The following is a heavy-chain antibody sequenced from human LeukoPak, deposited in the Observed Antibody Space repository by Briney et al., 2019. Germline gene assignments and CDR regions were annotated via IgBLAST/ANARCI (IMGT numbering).Heavy chain of an antibody. D-gene: IGHD5-24*01. J-gene: IGHJ4*02. Sequence: GGSLRLSCAASGFTFSSYAMSWVRQAPGKGLEWVSSISSSSSYIYYADSVKGRFTISRDNAKNSLYLQMNSLRAEDTAVYYCAKEQMATIGHWGLGTLVTVSS. CDR3: AKEQMATIGH. CDR1: GFTFSSYA. V-gene: IGHV3-21*01. CDR2: ISSSSSYI.